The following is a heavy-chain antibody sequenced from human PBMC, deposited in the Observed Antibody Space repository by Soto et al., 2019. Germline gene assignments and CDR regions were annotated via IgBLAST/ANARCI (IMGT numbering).Heavy chain of an antibody. V-gene: IGHV1-18*01. CDR3: ARVPAYSTRWSSDTWFDP. J-gene: IGHJ5*02. D-gene: IGHD6-13*01. CDR2: INPYNGNT. CDR1: GYTFTNYG. Sequence: QVLLVQSGAAVKTPGASVKISCQASGYTFTNYGITWVRQTPGQGFEWMAWINPYNGNTNYAQNLQGRVTMTTDTSTSTDYMELRSLRSDDTAVYYCARVPAYSTRWSSDTWFDPWGQGTLVTVSS.